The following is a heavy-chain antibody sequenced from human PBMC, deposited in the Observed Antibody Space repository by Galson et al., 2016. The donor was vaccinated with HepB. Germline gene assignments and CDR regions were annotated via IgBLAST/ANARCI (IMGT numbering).Heavy chain of an antibody. J-gene: IGHJ4*02. CDR1: GDNFDTHW. Sequence: QSGAEVKKPGESLQISCKTSGDNFDTHWIGWVRQRPGKGLEWMGIIYPGDSDTRYSQPFEGRVTFFVDKSTKTAHLELSSLKASDTAMYYCARRAYCGGACYRIDSWGQGTLVTVS. CDR2: IYPGDSDT. CDR3: ARRAYCGGACYRIDS. V-gene: IGHV5-51*01. D-gene: IGHD2-21*02.